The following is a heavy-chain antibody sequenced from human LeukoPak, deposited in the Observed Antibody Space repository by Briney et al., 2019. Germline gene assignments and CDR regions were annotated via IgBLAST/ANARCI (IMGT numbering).Heavy chain of an antibody. D-gene: IGHD2-15*01. J-gene: IGHJ4*02. Sequence: SETLSLTCTVSGVSISSYYWSWIRQPAGKGLEWIGRIYTSGSTNYNPSLKSRVTMSVDTSKKQFSLKLSSVTAADTAVYYCARVVSHAPSDYYFDYWGQGTLVTVSS. CDR2: IYTSGST. CDR3: ARVVSHAPSDYYFDY. V-gene: IGHV4-4*07. CDR1: GVSISSYY.